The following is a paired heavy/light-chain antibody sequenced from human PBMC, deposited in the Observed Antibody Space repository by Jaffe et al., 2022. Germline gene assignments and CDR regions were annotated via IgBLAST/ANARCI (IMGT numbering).Heavy chain of an antibody. CDR3: ATLTDCGGDCYSRSDY. J-gene: IGHJ4*02. Sequence: EVQLVESGGGLVQPGGSLILSCAASGFTFSTYWMHWVRQAPGKGLEWVSRIKTDGTSTGYADSVKGRFTISRDNAENTLYLQMNSLRAEDTAVYYCATLTDCGGDCYSRSDYWGQGILVTVSS. CDR2: IKTDGTST. V-gene: IGHV3-74*01. CDR1: GFTFSTYW. D-gene: IGHD2-21*01.
Light chain of an antibody. J-gene: IGLJ3*02. CDR1: RSNIGNNY. Sequence: QSVLTQPPSASGTPGQRVSISCSGSRSNIGNNYVYWYQQLPGTAPKLLIYRNNQRPSGVPDRFSGSKSGTSASLAISGLRSEDEADYYCAAWDDSLSGRVFGGGTKVTVL. CDR3: AAWDDSLSGRV. V-gene: IGLV1-47*01. CDR2: RNN.